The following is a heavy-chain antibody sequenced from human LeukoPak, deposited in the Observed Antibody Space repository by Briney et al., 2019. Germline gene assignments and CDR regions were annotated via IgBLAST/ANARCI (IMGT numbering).Heavy chain of an antibody. Sequence: GGSLRLSCAASGFTFNTFNMNWVRQAPGKGLEWVSSITCGGDYIYYADSVKGRFTTSRDNAKNSLSPQLNSLRVEDTAVYYCARGHYDVLAASYKWTPDYWGQGTLVTVSS. V-gene: IGHV3-21*01. CDR1: GFTFNTFN. CDR2: ITCGGDYI. D-gene: IGHD3-9*01. CDR3: ARGHYDVLAASYKWTPDY. J-gene: IGHJ4*02.